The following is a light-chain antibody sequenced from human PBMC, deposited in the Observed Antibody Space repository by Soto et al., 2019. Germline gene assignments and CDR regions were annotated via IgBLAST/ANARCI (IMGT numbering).Light chain of an antibody. CDR3: QQSYSIPVWT. CDR1: QRIGSY. V-gene: IGKV1-39*01. CDR2: AAT. Sequence: DIQMTQSPSSLSASVGDSVTITCRASQRIGSYVNWYQQKPGKAPRLLIYAATNLEEGVPSRFSGSGSGKDFSLSVSGLQPEDFATYYCQQSYSIPVWTFGHGTKVDIK. J-gene: IGKJ1*01.